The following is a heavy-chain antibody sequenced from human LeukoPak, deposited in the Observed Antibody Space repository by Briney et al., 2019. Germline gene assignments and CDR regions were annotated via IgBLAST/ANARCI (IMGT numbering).Heavy chain of an antibody. D-gene: IGHD4-17*01. Sequence: PSETLSLTCTVSGGSISSSSYYWGWIRQTPGKALEWIGFISYTGKTKYNPSLKSRVTISVDTSKNQFSLSLTSVTAADTAVYYCARVDYGDATFDPWGRGTLVAVSS. CDR2: ISYTGKT. CDR1: GGSISSSSYY. V-gene: IGHV4-61*05. CDR3: ARVDYGDATFDP. J-gene: IGHJ5*02.